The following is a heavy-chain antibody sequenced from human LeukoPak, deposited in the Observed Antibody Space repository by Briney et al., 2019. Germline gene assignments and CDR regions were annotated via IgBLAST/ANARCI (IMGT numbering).Heavy chain of an antibody. CDR1: GYTFTGYY. CDR2: INPNSGGT. V-gene: IGHV1-2*02. Sequence: ASVKVSCKASGYTFTGYYMHWVRQAPGQGLESMGWINPNSGGTNYAQKFQGRVTMTRDTSISTAYMELGRLRSDDTAVYYCARSWSYGSGSYLSYWGQGTLVTVSS. CDR3: ARSWSYGSGSYLSY. J-gene: IGHJ4*02. D-gene: IGHD3-10*01.